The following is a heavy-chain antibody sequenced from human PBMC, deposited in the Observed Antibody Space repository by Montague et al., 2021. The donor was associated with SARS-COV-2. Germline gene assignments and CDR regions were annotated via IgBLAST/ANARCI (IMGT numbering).Heavy chain of an antibody. CDR1: GFSLSTTGMC. CDR2: IDWDDDK. J-gene: IGHJ4*02. V-gene: IGHV2-70*01. CDR3: ARTLHDILTGYYRSDF. Sequence: PALVKPTQTLTLTCSFSGFSLSTTGMCISWIRQPPGKALEWLALIDWDDDKYYSTSLKTRLTISKDTSKNQVVLTMTNMDPVDTATYYCARTLHDILTGYYRSDFWGQGTLVTVSS. D-gene: IGHD3-9*01.